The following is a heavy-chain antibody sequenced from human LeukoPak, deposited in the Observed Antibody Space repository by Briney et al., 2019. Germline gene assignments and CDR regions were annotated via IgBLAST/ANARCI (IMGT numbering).Heavy chain of an antibody. CDR3: ARETGATPFDY. J-gene: IGHJ4*02. D-gene: IGHD1-26*01. Sequence: GGSLRLSCAASGFTFYDYGMNWVRQAPGKGLEWVSYISSSGSTIYYADSVKGRFTISRDNAKNSLYLQMNSLRAEDTAVYYCARETGATPFDYWGQGTLVTVSS. CDR2: ISSSGSTI. V-gene: IGHV3-48*04. CDR1: GFTFYDYG.